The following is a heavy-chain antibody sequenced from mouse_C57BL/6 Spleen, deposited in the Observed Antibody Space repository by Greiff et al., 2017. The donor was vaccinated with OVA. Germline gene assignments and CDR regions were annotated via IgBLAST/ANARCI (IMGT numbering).Heavy chain of an antibody. Sequence: EVKVVESGGGLVKPGGSLKLSCAASGFTFSSYAMSWVRQTPEKRLEWVATISDGGSYTYYPDNVKGRFTISRDNAKNNLYLQMSHLKSEDTAMYYCARDRSNYGGVDYWGQGTTLTVSS. CDR3: ARDRSNYGGVDY. D-gene: IGHD2-5*01. CDR1: GFTFSSYA. V-gene: IGHV5-4*01. J-gene: IGHJ2*01. CDR2: ISDGGSYT.